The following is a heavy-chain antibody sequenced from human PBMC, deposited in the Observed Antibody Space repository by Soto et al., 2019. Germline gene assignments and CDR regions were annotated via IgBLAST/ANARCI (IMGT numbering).Heavy chain of an antibody. CDR3: AGYCSSTSCYADDAFDI. Sequence: PSETLSLTCTVSGGSISSGGYYWSWIRQHPGKGLEWIGYIYYSGSTYYNPSPKSRVTISVDTSKNQFSLKLSSVTAADTAFFYCAGYCSSTSCYADDAFDIWGQGTMVTVSS. CDR2: IYYSGST. J-gene: IGHJ3*02. D-gene: IGHD2-2*01. V-gene: IGHV4-31*03. CDR1: GGSISSGGYY.